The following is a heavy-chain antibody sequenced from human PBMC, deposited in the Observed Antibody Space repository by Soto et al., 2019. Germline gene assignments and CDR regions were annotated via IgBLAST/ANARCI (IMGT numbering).Heavy chain of an antibody. J-gene: IGHJ6*02. CDR2: INHSGST. CDR3: ARGLSSYYYGSGSYGGGYYYYGMDV. D-gene: IGHD3-10*01. Sequence: PSETLYLTCAVYGGSFSGYYWSGIRQPPGKGLEWIGEINHSGSTNYNPSLKSRVTISVDTSKNQFSLKLSSVTAADTAVYYCARGLSSYYYGSGSYGGGYYYYGMDVWGQGTTVTVSS. V-gene: IGHV4-34*01. CDR1: GGSFSGYY.